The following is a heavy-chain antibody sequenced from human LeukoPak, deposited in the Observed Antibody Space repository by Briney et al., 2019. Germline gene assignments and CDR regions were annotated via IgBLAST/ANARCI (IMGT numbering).Heavy chain of an antibody. V-gene: IGHV4-38-2*02. CDR2: INHSGST. D-gene: IGHD3-10*01. J-gene: IGHJ5*02. CDR3: ARHGSSPLGYMGSGSYRFNWFDP. CDR1: GYSISSGYY. Sequence: KSSETLSLTCTVSGYSISSGYYWGWIRQPPGKGLEWIGEINHSGSTNYNPSLKSRVTISVDTSKNQFSLKLSSVTAADTAVYYCARHGSSPLGYMGSGSYRFNWFDPWGQGTLVTVSS.